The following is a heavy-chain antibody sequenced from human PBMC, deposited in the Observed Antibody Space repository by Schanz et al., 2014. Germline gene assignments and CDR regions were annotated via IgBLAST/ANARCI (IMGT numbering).Heavy chain of an antibody. Sequence: EVQLLESGGGLVQPGGSLRLSCAASGFTFSSYAMSWVRQAPGKGLEWVSVISGSGGSTYYADSVKGRFTISRDNSKSTKYLQMNILRVDDTDVYVYARGRFAELRTFDNWGQGTMGTVSS. D-gene: IGHD3-10*01. J-gene: IGHJ3*02. CDR3: ARGRFAELRTFDN. CDR1: GFTFSSYA. V-gene: IGHV3-23*01. CDR2: ISGSGGST.